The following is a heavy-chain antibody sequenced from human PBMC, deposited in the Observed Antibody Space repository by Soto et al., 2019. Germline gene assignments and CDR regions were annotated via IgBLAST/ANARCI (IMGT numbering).Heavy chain of an antibody. CDR2: IYAGGTT. CDR1: GLTVSGNY. V-gene: IGHV3-53*01. CDR3: ASSRAFNFQH. J-gene: IGHJ1*01. Sequence: EVQLVEPGGGLIQPGGSLRVSCAESGLTVSGNYMSWVRQAPGKGLEWVSVIYAGGTTYYADSVKGRFTISRDNSRNTVYLQMNSLRSEDTAVYYCASSRAFNFQHWGQGTLVTVSS. D-gene: IGHD1-26*01.